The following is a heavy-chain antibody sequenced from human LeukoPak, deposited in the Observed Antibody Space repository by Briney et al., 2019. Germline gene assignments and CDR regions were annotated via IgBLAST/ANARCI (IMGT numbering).Heavy chain of an antibody. CDR1: GFIFSTYW. CDR3: AGGSGWLIDY. V-gene: IGHV3-7*01. Sequence: GGSLRLSCEASGFIFSTYWMNWDRQAPGKGLEWVAIIKQDGSEKYYVDSVKGRFTISRDNAKNSLYLQMNSLRAEDTAVYYCAGGSGWLIDYWGQGTLVTVSS. CDR2: IKQDGSEK. D-gene: IGHD6-19*01. J-gene: IGHJ4*02.